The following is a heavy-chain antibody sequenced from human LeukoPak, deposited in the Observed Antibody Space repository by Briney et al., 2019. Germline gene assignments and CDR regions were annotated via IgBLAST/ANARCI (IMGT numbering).Heavy chain of an antibody. CDR3: AREVIAAAGTKTPDFDY. CDR1: GYTFTSYY. J-gene: IGHJ4*02. D-gene: IGHD6-13*01. Sequence: ASVKVSCKASGYTFTSYYMHWVRQAPGQGLEWMGIINPSGGSTGYAQKFQGGVTMTRDTSTSTVYMELSSLRSEDTAVYYCAREVIAAAGTKTPDFDYWGQGTLVTVSS. CDR2: INPSGGST. V-gene: IGHV1-46*01.